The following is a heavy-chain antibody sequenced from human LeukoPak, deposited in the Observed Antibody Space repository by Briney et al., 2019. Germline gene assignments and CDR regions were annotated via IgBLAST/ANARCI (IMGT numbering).Heavy chain of an antibody. CDR2: FDPEDGET. D-gene: IGHD3-10*01. V-gene: IGHV1-24*01. Sequence: ASVKVSCKVSGYTLTELSMHWVRQAPGKGLEWMGGFDPEDGETIYAQKFQGRVTMTRDTSISTAYMELSRLRSDDTAVYYCARGGYYYGSGSYYNCDYWGQGTLVTVSS. CDR1: GYTLTELS. J-gene: IGHJ4*02. CDR3: ARGGYYYGSGSYYNCDY.